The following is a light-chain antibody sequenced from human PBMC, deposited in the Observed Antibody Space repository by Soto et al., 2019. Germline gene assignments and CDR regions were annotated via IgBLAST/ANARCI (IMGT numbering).Light chain of an antibody. CDR1: QSVNSN. V-gene: IGKV3-15*01. J-gene: IGKJ1*01. CDR2: GAS. Sequence: EIVMTQSPATVSVSPGERATLSCRASQSVNSNLAWYQQRPGQAPRLLIYGASTRATGIPARFSGSGSGTEFTLTISSLQSEDFAVYYCQQYNNCLPWTCCQGTKVDIK. CDR3: QQYNNCLPWT.